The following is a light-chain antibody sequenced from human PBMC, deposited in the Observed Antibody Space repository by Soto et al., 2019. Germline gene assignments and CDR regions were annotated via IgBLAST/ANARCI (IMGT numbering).Light chain of an antibody. CDR3: LQYSSHPYT. V-gene: IGKV1-5*01. Sequence: DIQMTQFPATLTPSVGDRVTITCRASRSISDWLAWYQQKPGKAPKLLIFDASTLKSGVSSRFSGSGSGTEFTLTITGLQAEDVATYYCLQYSSHPYTFGQGTRLEIK. CDR1: RSISDW. J-gene: IGKJ2*01. CDR2: DAS.